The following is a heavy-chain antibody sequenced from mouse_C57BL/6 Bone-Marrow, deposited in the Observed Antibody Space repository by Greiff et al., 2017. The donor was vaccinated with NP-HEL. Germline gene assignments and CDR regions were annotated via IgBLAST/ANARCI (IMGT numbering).Heavy chain of an antibody. D-gene: IGHD2-5*01. Sequence: QVQLKQSGPELVKPGASVKISCKASGYAFSSSWMNWVKQRPGKGLEWIGRIYPGDGDTNYNGKFKGKATLTADKSSSTAYMQLSSLTSEDSAVYFCASSYSNYLYAMDYWGQGTSVTVSS. CDR1: GYAFSSSW. J-gene: IGHJ4*01. CDR3: ASSYSNYLYAMDY. CDR2: IYPGDGDT. V-gene: IGHV1-82*01.